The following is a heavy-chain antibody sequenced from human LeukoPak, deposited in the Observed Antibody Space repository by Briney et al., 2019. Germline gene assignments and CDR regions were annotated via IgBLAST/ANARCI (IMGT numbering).Heavy chain of an antibody. Sequence: GGSLRLSCAASGFTFSTYAMHWVRQAPGKGLEWVATISDDGTKQFYADAVKGRFTISRDNTKNTLYLQMSSLRTEDTAMCYCATHSFDYWGQGTLVTVSS. CDR1: GFTFSTYA. J-gene: IGHJ4*02. CDR3: ATHSFDY. V-gene: IGHV3-30*04. CDR2: ISDDGTKQ.